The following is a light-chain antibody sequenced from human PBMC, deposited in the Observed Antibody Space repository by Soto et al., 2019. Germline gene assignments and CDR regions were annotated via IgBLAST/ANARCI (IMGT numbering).Light chain of an antibody. V-gene: IGKV3D-15*01. CDR2: GAF. J-gene: IGKJ4*01. CDR1: QSVSIN. CDR3: QQFGDSRLT. Sequence: EIVMTQSPATLSVSPGERAPLSCTASQSVSINLAWYQQKPGQAPRLVIYGAFNRATGIPDRFIGGGSETDCTLTISRLEPEDVAFYYGQQFGDSRLTFGGGTKVDIK.